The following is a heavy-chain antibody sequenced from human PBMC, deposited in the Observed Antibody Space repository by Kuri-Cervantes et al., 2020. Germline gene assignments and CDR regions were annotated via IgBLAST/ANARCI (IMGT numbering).Heavy chain of an antibody. D-gene: IGHD6-19*01. CDR1: GGTFSSYA. Sequence: ASVKVSCKASGGTFSSYAISWVRQAPGQGLEWMGGMNPNSGNTDYAQKFQGRVTMTRNTSISTAYMELGSLRSEDTAVYYCASAAEEAVAGYWGQGTLVTVSS. J-gene: IGHJ4*02. CDR3: ASAAEEAVAGY. CDR2: MNPNSGNT. V-gene: IGHV1-8*02.